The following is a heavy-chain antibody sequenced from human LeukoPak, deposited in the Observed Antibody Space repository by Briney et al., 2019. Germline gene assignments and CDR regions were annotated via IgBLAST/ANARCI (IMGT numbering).Heavy chain of an antibody. D-gene: IGHD1/OR15-1a*01. J-gene: IGHJ4*02. CDR1: GFTFSSYW. Sequence: PGGSVRLSCAASGFTFSSYWMSWVRQAPGKGLEWVADINLDGSEKYYVDSVKGRFTISRDNAKNSLNLHMNSLRAEDTAVYYCAREGTKGLFDSWGQGTLVTVSS. V-gene: IGHV3-7*01. CDR2: INLDGSEK. CDR3: AREGTKGLFDS.